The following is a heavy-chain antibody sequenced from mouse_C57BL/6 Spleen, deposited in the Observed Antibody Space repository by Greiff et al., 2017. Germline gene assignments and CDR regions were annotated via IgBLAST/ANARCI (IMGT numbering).Heavy chain of an antibody. J-gene: IGHJ3*01. CDR1: GYTFTSYW. Sequence: QVQLQQPGTELVKPGASVKLSCKASGYTFTSYWMHWVKQRPGQGLEWIGNINPSNGGTNYNEKFQSKATLTVDKSSCTAYMQLSSLTSEDSAVYYCASYYYGSSAVGWFAYWGQGTLGTVSA. CDR3: ASYYYGSSAVGWFAY. V-gene: IGHV1-53*01. D-gene: IGHD1-1*01. CDR2: INPSNGGT.